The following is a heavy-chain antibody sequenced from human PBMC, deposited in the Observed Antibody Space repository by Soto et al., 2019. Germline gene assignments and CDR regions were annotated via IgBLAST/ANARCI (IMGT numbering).Heavy chain of an antibody. V-gene: IGHV3-11*01. Sequence: GGSLRLSCAASGFPFSDYYMSWIRQAPGKGLEWVSYISSSDNIIYYADSVKGRFTISRDNAKNSLYLQMNSLRAEDTAFYYCARDLGYYDSSGYFDYWGQGTLVTVSS. CDR1: GFPFSDYY. J-gene: IGHJ4*02. CDR2: ISSSDNII. D-gene: IGHD3-22*01. CDR3: ARDLGYYDSSGYFDY.